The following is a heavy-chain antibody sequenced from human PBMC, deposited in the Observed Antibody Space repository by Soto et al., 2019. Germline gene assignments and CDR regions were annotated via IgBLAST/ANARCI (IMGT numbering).Heavy chain of an antibody. CDR1: GFTFTSSA. CDR2: IVVGSGNT. Sequence: SVKVSCKASGFTFTSSAVQWVRQARGQRLEWIGWIVVGSGNTNYAQKFQERVTITRDMSTSTAYMELSSLRSEDTAVYYCAALSYYDSSGYHRFRYYCGQGTLDTVSS. V-gene: IGHV1-58*01. J-gene: IGHJ4*02. D-gene: IGHD3-22*01. CDR3: AALSYYDSSGYHRFRYY.